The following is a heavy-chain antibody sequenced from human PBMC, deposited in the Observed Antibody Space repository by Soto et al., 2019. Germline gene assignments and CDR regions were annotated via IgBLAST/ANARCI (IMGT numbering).Heavy chain of an antibody. V-gene: IGHV3-30-3*01. CDR1: GFTFSSYA. CDR2: ISYDGSNK. Sequence: QVQLVESGGGVVQPGRSLRLSCAASGFTFSSYAMHWVRQAPGKGLEWVAVISYDGSNKYYADSVKGRFTISRDNSKNTLYMQMTRLRAEDTAVYYCARDKYASNWFDPWGQGTLVTVSS. CDR3: ARDKYASNWFDP. J-gene: IGHJ5*02. D-gene: IGHD2-2*01.